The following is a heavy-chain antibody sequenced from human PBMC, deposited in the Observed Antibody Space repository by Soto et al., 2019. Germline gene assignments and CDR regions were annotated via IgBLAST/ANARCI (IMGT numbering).Heavy chain of an antibody. CDR2: ISSSGGST. V-gene: IGHV3-23*01. J-gene: IGHJ3*02. Sequence: GGSLRLSCAASGFTFSSYAMSWVRQAPGKGLEWVSAISSSGGSTYYADSVKGRFTISRDNSKNTLYLQMNSLRAEDTAVYYCAKGGNDFWSAARAFDIWGQGTMVTVSS. D-gene: IGHD3-3*01. CDR1: GFTFSSYA. CDR3: AKGGNDFWSAARAFDI.